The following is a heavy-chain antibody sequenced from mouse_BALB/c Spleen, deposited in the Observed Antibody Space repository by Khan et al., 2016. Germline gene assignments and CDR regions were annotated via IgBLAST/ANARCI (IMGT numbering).Heavy chain of an antibody. Sequence: EVKLLESGGGLVQPGGSLKLSCAASGFDFSRYWMSWVRQAPGKGLEWIGDINPDSSTINYTPSLKDKFIISRDNAKNTLYLQRSKVRADDTALYYCARRGGYFAYWGQGTLVTVSA. CDR1: GFDFSRYW. CDR2: INPDSSTI. V-gene: IGHV4-1*02. D-gene: IGHD2-2*01. CDR3: ARRGGYFAY. J-gene: IGHJ3*01.